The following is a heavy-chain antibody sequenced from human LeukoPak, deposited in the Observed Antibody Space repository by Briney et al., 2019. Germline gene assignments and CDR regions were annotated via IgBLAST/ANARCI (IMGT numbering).Heavy chain of an antibody. J-gene: IGHJ3*02. CDR3: ANPVDIVVVPAAIPEINDAFDI. Sequence: GGSLRLSCAASGFTFSSYGMHWVRQAPGKGLEWVAFIRYDGSNKYYADSVKGRFTISRDNSKNTLYLQMNSLRAEDTAVYYCANPVDIVVVPAAIPEINDAFDIWGQGTMVTVSS. CDR2: IRYDGSNK. CDR1: GFTFSSYG. D-gene: IGHD2-2*02. V-gene: IGHV3-30*02.